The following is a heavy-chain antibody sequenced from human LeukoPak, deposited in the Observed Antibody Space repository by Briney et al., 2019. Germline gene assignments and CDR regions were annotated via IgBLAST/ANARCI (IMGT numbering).Heavy chain of an antibody. J-gene: IGHJ6*03. CDR2: IWYDGSNK. Sequence: GGSLRLSCAASGFTFSSYGMHWVRQAPGKGLEWVAVIWYDGSNKYYADSVKGRFTISGDNSKNTLYLQMNSLRAEDTAVYYCARAPSYYYYMDVWGKGTTVTVSS. CDR3: ARAPSYYYYMDV. CDR1: GFTFSSYG. V-gene: IGHV3-33*01.